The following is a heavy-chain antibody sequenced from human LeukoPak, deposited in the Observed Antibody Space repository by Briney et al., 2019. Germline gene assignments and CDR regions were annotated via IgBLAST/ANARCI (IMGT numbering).Heavy chain of an antibody. V-gene: IGHV4-30-4*07. CDR3: ARDSCSGGSCSRGWFDP. CDR2: IYYSGST. CDR1: GGSISSGGYS. J-gene: IGHJ5*02. D-gene: IGHD2-15*01. Sequence: PSETLSLTCAVSGGSISSGGYSWSWIRQPPGKGLEWIGYIYYSGSTYYNPSLKSRVTISVDTSKNQFSLKLSSVTAADTAVYYCARDSCSGGSCSRGWFDPWGQGTLVTVSS.